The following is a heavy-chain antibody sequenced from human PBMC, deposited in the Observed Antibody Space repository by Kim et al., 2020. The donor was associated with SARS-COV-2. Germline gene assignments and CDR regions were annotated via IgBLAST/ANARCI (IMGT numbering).Heavy chain of an antibody. V-gene: IGHV1-69*04. CDR3: AREKSTTVVTVGWFDP. J-gene: IGHJ5*02. Sequence: KSQGRVTITADKTTSTAYMELSSLRSEDTAVYYCAREKSTTVVTVGWFDPWGQGTLVTVSS. D-gene: IGHD4-17*01.